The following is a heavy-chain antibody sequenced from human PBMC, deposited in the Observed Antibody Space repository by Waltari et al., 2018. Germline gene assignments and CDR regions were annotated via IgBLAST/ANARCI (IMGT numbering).Heavy chain of an antibody. D-gene: IGHD3-22*01. V-gene: IGHV3-7*01. CDR2: RKQDGSEK. Sequence: EVQLVESGGGVVQPGGSLRLSCAASGFTFSSYWMSWVRQAPGKGLEWVANRKQDGSEKYYVDSVKGRFTISRDNAKNSLYLQMNSLRAEDTAVYYCATSPYDSSGYYFDYWGQGTLITVSS. J-gene: IGHJ4*02. CDR3: ATSPYDSSGYYFDY. CDR1: GFTFSSYW.